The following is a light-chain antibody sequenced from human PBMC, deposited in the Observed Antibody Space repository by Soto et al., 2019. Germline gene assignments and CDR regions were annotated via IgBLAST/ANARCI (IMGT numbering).Light chain of an antibody. Sequence: QSALTQPASVSGSPGQSITISCTGTSSDVGTYNYVSWYQQHPGKTPKLIIYEVSHRPSGISNRFSASKSGNTASLTISGLRAEDEADYYCSSYTSGSTLVMFGGGTKVTVL. V-gene: IGLV2-14*01. CDR2: EVS. J-gene: IGLJ3*02. CDR1: SSDVGTYNY. CDR3: SSYTSGSTLVM.